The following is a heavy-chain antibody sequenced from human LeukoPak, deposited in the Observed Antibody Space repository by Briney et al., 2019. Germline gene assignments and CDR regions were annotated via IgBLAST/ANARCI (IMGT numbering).Heavy chain of an antibody. CDR3: VRALGSSSADY. CDR2: IKQDGSEK. Sequence: GGSLRLSCAASGFTFTHSWMSWVPQARGKGLEWVANIKQDGSEKYYVDSVEGRFTISRDNAKNSVSLQMNSLRGEDTAVYYCVRALGSSSADYWGQGTLVTVSS. J-gene: IGHJ4*02. V-gene: IGHV3-7*01. CDR1: GFTFTHSW. D-gene: IGHD6-6*01.